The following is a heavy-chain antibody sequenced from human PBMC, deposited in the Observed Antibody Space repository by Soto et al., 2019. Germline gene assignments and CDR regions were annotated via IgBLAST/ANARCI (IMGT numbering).Heavy chain of an antibody. V-gene: IGHV4-59*01. D-gene: IGHD4-17*01. CDR3: ARGGRRWDYYYYGMDV. CDR2: IYYSGST. J-gene: IGHJ6*02. CDR1: GGSISSYY. Sequence: SETLSLTCTVSGGSISSYYWSWIRQPPGKGLEWIGYIYYSGSTNYNPSLKSRVTISVDTSKNQFSLKLSSVTAADTAVYYCARGGRRWDYYYYGMDVWGQGTTVTVSS.